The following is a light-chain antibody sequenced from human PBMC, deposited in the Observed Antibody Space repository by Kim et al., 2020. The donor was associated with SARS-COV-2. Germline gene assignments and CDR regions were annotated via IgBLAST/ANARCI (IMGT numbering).Light chain of an antibody. CDR2: INSDGSQ. CDR1: RGHSDYA. CDR3: QTWGTGIQV. V-gene: IGLV4-69*01. J-gene: IGLJ3*02. Sequence: QLVLTQSPSASASLGASVKLTCTLSRGHSDYAIAWHQQQPQKGPRYLMKINSDGSQNKGAGIPDRFSGSSSGSERYLTISSLQSEDEADYYCQTWGTGIQVFGGGTKLTVL.